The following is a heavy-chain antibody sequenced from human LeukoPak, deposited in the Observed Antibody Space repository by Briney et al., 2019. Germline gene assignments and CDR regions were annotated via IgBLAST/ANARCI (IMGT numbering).Heavy chain of an antibody. V-gene: IGHV4-59*01. CDR3: ARVGATTRSFDY. CDR2: VYYSGTT. D-gene: IGHD1-26*01. Sequence: SETLSLTCTVSGGSLNSYFWSWIRQPPGKGLEWMGFVYYSGTTYYNPSLKSRVIISVDTSKNQFSLKVSSVTAADTAVYYCARVGATTRSFDYWGQGALVTVSS. J-gene: IGHJ4*02. CDR1: GGSLNSYF.